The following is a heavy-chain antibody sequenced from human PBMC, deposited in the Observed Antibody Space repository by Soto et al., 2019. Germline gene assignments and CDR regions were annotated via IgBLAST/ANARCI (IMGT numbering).Heavy chain of an antibody. V-gene: IGHV3-30-3*01. CDR3: ALSHLPVTTFYNFDY. CDR1: GFTFSSYA. Sequence: GGSLRLSCAASGFTFSSYAMHWVRQAPGKGLEWVAVISYDGSNKYYADSVKGRFTISRDNSKNTLYLQMNSLRAEDTAVYYCALSHLPVTTFYNFDYWGQGTLVTVSS. CDR2: ISYDGSNK. D-gene: IGHD4-17*01. J-gene: IGHJ4*02.